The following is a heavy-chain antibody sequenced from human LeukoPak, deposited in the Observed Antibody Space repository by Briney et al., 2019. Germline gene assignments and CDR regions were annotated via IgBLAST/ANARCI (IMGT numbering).Heavy chain of an antibody. J-gene: IGHJ4*02. CDR2: IIPIFGTA. V-gene: IGHV1-69*06. Sequence: GASVKVSCKASGGTFSSYAISWVRQAPGQGLEWMGGIIPIFGTANYAQKFQGRVTITADKSTSTAYMELSSLRSEDTAVYYCASSGYSSSWYPGIYWGQGTLVTVSS. D-gene: IGHD6-13*01. CDR3: ASSGYSSSWYPGIY. CDR1: GGTFSSYA.